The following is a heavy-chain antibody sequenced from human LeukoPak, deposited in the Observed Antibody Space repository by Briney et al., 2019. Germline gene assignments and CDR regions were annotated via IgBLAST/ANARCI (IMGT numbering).Heavy chain of an antibody. CDR1: GFTLSSYG. CDR3: AHARASGYSYGFDY. V-gene: IGHV3-30*02. D-gene: IGHD5-18*01. Sequence: GGSLRLSCAASGFTLSSYGMHWGRQAPGKGLEWVAFIRYDGSNKYYADSVKGRFTISRDNSKNTLYLQMNSLRAEDTAVYYCAHARASGYSYGFDYWGQGTLVTVSS. CDR2: IRYDGSNK. J-gene: IGHJ4*02.